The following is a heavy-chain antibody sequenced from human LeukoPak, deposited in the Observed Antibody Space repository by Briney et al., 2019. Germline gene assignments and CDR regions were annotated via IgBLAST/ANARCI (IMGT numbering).Heavy chain of an antibody. CDR2: ISSSSSTI. CDR3: ARDRAGVPAATLDY. V-gene: IGHV3-48*01. CDR1: GFTFSDYS. J-gene: IGHJ4*02. D-gene: IGHD2-2*01. Sequence: GGSLRLSCTASGFTFSDYSMNWVRQAPGKGLEWVSYISSSSSTIYYADSVKGRFTISRDNAKNSLYLQMNSLRAEDTAVYYCARDRAGVPAATLDYWGQGTLVTVSS.